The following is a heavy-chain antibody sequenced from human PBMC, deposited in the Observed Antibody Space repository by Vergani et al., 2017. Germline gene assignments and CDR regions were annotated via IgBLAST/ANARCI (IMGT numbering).Heavy chain of an antibody. Sequence: EVQLLESGGGLVQPGGSLRLSCAASGFTFSSYAMSWVRQAPGKGLEWVSAIGGSGGGTYNADSVKGRFTISRDNSKNTLYLQMNSLRAEDTAIYYCVKEKIDLGSYFFDSWGHGILVTVSS. D-gene: IGHD2/OR15-2a*01. J-gene: IGHJ4*01. CDR3: VKEKIDLGSYFFDS. V-gene: IGHV3-23*01. CDR1: GFTFSSYA. CDR2: IGGSGGGT.